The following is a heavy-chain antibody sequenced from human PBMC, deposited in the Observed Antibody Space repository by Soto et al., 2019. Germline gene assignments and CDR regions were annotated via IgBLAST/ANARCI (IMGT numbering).Heavy chain of an antibody. CDR2: ISLIGSTI. D-gene: IGHD1-26*01. V-gene: IGHV3-48*03. CDR3: ARESFSASPNFFDY. Sequence: VGSLRLSCAASGFAFSNYEMNWVRQAPGKGLEWVSYISLIGSTIYYADSVKGRFTISRDDAKDSLYLEMDSLRADDTAVYYCARESFSASPNFFDYWGQGTLVTVSS. CDR1: GFAFSNYE. J-gene: IGHJ4*02.